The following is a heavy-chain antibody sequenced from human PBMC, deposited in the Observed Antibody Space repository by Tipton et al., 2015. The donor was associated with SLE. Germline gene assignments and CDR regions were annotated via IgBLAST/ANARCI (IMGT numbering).Heavy chain of an antibody. D-gene: IGHD6-6*01. CDR3: ARHGRIAARDWYFDL. Sequence: LRLSCTVSGGSISSYYWSWIRQPPGKGLEWIGYIYYSGSTNYNPSLKSRVTISVDTSKNQFSLKLSSVTAADTAVYYCARHGRIAARDWYFDLWGRGTLVTVSS. J-gene: IGHJ2*01. CDR2: IYYSGST. V-gene: IGHV4-59*08. CDR1: GGSISSYY.